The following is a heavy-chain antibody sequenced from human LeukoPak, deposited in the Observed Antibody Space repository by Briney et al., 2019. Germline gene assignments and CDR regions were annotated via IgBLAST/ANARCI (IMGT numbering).Heavy chain of an antibody. CDR2: IIPIFGTA. CDR3: ARQGSITMVRGVINPFDP. J-gene: IGHJ5*02. V-gene: IGHV1-69*13. CDR1: GGTFSSYA. Sequence: GASVKVSCKASGGTFSSYAISWVRQAPGQGLEWMGGIIPIFGTANYAQKFQGRVTITADESTSTAYMELSSLRSEDTAMYYCARQGSITMVRGVINPFDPWGQGTLVTVSS. D-gene: IGHD3-10*01.